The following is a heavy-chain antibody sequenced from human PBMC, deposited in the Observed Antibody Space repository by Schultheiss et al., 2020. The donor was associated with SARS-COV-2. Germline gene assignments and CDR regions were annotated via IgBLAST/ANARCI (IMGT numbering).Heavy chain of an antibody. CDR3: ARVGPGDTAIITSYFDY. J-gene: IGHJ4*02. D-gene: IGHD5-18*01. CDR2: ISSSGSSI. Sequence: GGSLRLSCAVSGFIVSNNYMNWGRQAPGKGLEWVSYISSSGSSINYADSVKGRFTISRDNTKNSLYLQMNSLRAEDTAVYYCARVGPGDTAIITSYFDYWGQGTLVTVSS. CDR1: GFIVSNNY. V-gene: IGHV3-11*04.